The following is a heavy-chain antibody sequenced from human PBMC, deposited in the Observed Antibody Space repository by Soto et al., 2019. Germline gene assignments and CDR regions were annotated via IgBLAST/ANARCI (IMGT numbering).Heavy chain of an antibody. CDR2: INHSGST. J-gene: IGHJ6*02. Sequence: XATVSLTCAVYGGSVSRYYWSWIRGNQGKGLEWIGEINHSGSTNYNPSLESRVTISVDTSKNQFSLKLSSVTAADTAVYYCARAMYYYGSGSYHTYYYYGMAVWGQGTTV. CDR3: ARAMYYYGSGSYHTYYYYGMAV. V-gene: IGHV4-34*01. D-gene: IGHD3-10*01. CDR1: GGSVSRYY.